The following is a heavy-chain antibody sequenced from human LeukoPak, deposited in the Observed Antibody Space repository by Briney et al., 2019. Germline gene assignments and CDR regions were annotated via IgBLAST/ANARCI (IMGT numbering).Heavy chain of an antibody. J-gene: IGHJ4*02. D-gene: IGHD6-6*01. CDR2: IRYDGINK. CDR3: AKSPEYSSSSGDYDY. V-gene: IGHV3-30*02. Sequence: GGSLRLSCAASGFTFSSDGMSWVRQAPGKGLEWVAFIRYDGINKYYADSVQGRFSISRDNSKNTLYLQMNSLRAEDTAVYYCAKSPEYSSSSGDYDYWGQGTLVTVSS. CDR1: GFTFSSDG.